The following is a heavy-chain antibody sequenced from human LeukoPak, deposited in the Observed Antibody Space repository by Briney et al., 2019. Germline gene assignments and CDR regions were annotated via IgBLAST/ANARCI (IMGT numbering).Heavy chain of an antibody. D-gene: IGHD5-18*01. CDR3: ARDLYRSGYSYGSDY. Sequence: ASVKVSCKASGYTFTSYYMHWVRQAPGQGLEWMGIINPSGGSTSYAQKFQGRVTMTRDTSTSTVYMELRSLRSEDTAVYYCARDLYRSGYSYGSDYWGQGTLVTVSS. CDR2: INPSGGST. V-gene: IGHV1-46*01. J-gene: IGHJ4*02. CDR1: GYTFTSYY.